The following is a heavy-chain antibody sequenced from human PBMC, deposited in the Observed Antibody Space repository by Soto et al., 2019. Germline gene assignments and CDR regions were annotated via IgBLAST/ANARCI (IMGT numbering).Heavy chain of an antibody. CDR1: GYTFTNYD. CDR2: ISTYTGNT. CDR3: ARGYYYGSGRPTPGGMDV. D-gene: IGHD3-10*01. J-gene: IGHJ6*02. Sequence: QVHLVQSGAEVKKPGASVKVSCKASGYTFTNYDINWVRQAPGQGLEWMGWISTYTGNTNYAQKLQGRVTMTTDTSTSTAYMELRSLRSADTAVYYWARGYYYGSGRPTPGGMDVWGQGTTVTVSS. V-gene: IGHV1-18*01.